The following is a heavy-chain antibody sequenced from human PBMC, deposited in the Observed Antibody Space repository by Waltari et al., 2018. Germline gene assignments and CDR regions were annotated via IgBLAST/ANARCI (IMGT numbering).Heavy chain of an antibody. CDR2: IYTSGST. CDR3: ARRRSKGSGYYFV. V-gene: IGHV4-4*09. J-gene: IGHJ4*02. D-gene: IGHD3-22*01. CDR1: GGSISSYY. Sequence: LVKPSETLSLTCTVSGGSISSYYWSWIRQPPGKGLEWIGYIYTSGSTNYNPSLKSRVTISVDTSKNQFSLKLSSVTAADTAVYYCARRRSKGSGYYFVWGQGTLVTVSS.